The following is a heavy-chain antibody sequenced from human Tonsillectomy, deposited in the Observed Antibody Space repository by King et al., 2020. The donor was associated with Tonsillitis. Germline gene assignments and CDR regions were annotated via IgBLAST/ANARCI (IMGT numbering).Heavy chain of an antibody. CDR1: GYSFTSYW. J-gene: IGHJ5*02. Sequence: VQLVESGAEVKKPGESLKISCKGSGYSFTSYWIGWVRQMPGKGLEWMGIIYPDDSDTRYSPSFQGQVTISADKSISTAYLQWSSLKASDTAMYYCVGEGSKWYHWFDPWGQGTLVIVSS. CDR3: VGEGSKWYHWFDP. CDR2: IYPDDSDT. D-gene: IGHD3-16*01. V-gene: IGHV5-51*01.